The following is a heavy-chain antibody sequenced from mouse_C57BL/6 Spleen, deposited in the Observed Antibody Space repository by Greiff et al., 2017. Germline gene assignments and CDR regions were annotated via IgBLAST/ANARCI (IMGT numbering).Heavy chain of an antibody. V-gene: IGHV1-20*01. Sequence: EVQLVESGPELVKPGDSVKISCKASGYSFTGYFMNWVMQSHGKSLEWIGRINPYNGDTFYNQKFKGKATLTVDKSSSTAHMELRSLTSEDSAVYYCARSPTGTDFDYWGQGTTLTVSS. D-gene: IGHD4-1*02. CDR2: INPYNGDT. CDR3: ARSPTGTDFDY. CDR1: GYSFTGYF. J-gene: IGHJ2*01.